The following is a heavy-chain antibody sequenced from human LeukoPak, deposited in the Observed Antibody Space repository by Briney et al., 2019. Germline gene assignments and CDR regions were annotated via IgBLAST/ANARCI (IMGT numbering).Heavy chain of an antibody. CDR2: TYYRYKWYN. CDR3: ARDHCSGGSCYWRFDY. CDR1: GDSFTSYSAA. V-gene: IGHV6-1*01. D-gene: IGHD2-15*01. J-gene: IGHJ4*02. Sequence: SHTLTLTCATSGDSFTSYSAAWNWHSQSQSRDLKWLGSTYYRYKWYNDYAVSVKSRITISPDTSKNQFSLQLNSVTPEDTAVYYCARDHCSGGSCYWRFDYWGQGTLVTVSS.